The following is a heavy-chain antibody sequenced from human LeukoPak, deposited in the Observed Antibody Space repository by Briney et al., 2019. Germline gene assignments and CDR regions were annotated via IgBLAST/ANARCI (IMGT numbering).Heavy chain of an antibody. V-gene: IGHV4-34*01. Sequence: TSETLSLTCAGYGGSFSGYYWSWIRQPPGKGLEWIGEINNSGSTNYNPSLKSRVTISVDTSKNQFSLKLSSVTAADTAVYYCARGFSGTIFGVVSEIDYWGQGTLVTVSS. CDR1: GGSFSGYY. J-gene: IGHJ4*02. D-gene: IGHD3-3*01. CDR3: ARGFSGTIFGVVSEIDY. CDR2: INNSGST.